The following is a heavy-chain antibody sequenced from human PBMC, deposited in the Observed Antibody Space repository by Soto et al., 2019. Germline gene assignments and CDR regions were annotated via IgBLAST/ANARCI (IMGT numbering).Heavy chain of an antibody. Sequence: EVQLLESGGGLVQPGGSLRLSCAASGFTFSSYAMRWVRQAPVKGLEWVSAISGTGDSTYYADSVKGRFTISRDNSRHTLYLQMNSLRAEDTAVYYCARRGSGSYYDYCGQGPLVTVSS. J-gene: IGHJ4*02. CDR1: GFTFSSYA. D-gene: IGHD1-26*01. CDR3: ARRGSGSYYDY. CDR2: ISGTGDST. V-gene: IGHV3-23*01.